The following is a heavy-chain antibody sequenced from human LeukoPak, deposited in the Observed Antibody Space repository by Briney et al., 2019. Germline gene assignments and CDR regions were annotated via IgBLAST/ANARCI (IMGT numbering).Heavy chain of an antibody. CDR2: INPNSGGT. Sequence: ASVKVSCKASGYTFTGYYMHWVRQAPGQGLEWMGWINPNSGGTNYAQKFQGRVTMTRDTPISTAYMELSRLRSDDTAVYYCARGVRIAVAGTLIKFDYWGQGTLVTVSS. J-gene: IGHJ4*02. CDR1: GYTFTGYY. V-gene: IGHV1-2*02. CDR3: ARGVRIAVAGTLIKFDY. D-gene: IGHD6-19*01.